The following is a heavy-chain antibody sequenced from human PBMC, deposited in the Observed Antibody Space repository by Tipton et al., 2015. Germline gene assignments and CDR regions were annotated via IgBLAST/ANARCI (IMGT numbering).Heavy chain of an antibody. CDR3: ARVRYDSSGYQNWYFDL. CDR2: IYYDGST. CDR1: GGSISSYY. V-gene: IGHV4-59*01. Sequence: TLSLTCTVSGGSISSYYWSWIRQPPGKGLEWIGYIYYDGSTNYNPSLKSRVTISVDTSKSQFSLNLSSVTAADTAVYYCARVRYDSSGYQNWYFDLWGRGTLVTVSS. D-gene: IGHD3-22*01. J-gene: IGHJ2*01.